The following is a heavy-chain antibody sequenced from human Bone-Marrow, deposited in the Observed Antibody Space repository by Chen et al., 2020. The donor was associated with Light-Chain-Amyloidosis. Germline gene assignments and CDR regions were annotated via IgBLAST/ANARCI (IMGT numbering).Heavy chain of an antibody. D-gene: IGHD2-8*01. CDR2: ISGRGGST. V-gene: IGHV3-23*01. Sequence: EVQLLESGGGLVQPGGSLRLSCAASGLTFSSYAMSWVRQAPGKGLEWVSAISGRGGSTSYADSVKGRFTISRDNSKNTLYLQMNSLRAEDTAVYYCAKDGMYSMSGYYYGMDVWGQGTTVTVSS. J-gene: IGHJ6*02. CDR1: GLTFSSYA. CDR3: AKDGMYSMSGYYYGMDV.